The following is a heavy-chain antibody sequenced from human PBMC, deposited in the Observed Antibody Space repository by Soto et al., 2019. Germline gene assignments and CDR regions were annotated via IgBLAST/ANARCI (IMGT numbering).Heavy chain of an antibody. CDR1: GYTFTSYY. Sequence: ASVKVSCKASGYTFTSYYMHWVRQAPGQGLEWMGIINPSGGSTSYAQKFQGRVTMTRDMSTSTVYMELSSRRSEDTAVYYCARDASPEVVVVAAGGGDAFDIWGQGTMVTVSS. V-gene: IGHV1-46*01. CDR2: INPSGGST. CDR3: ARDASPEVVVVAAGGGDAFDI. D-gene: IGHD2-15*01. J-gene: IGHJ3*02.